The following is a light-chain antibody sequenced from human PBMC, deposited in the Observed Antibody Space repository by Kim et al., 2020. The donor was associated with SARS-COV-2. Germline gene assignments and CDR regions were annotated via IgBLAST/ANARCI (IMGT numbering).Light chain of an antibody. CDR2: HAS. J-gene: IGKJ1*01. Sequence: EIVLTPSPGTPSLSPGGRATLCYRASQTVSGFHFPSYPQNPGQAPSLVIHHASNRATAIPDSFSGSESGTEFTLAISGLDPADFARRSCQLPFTSPTTFGQGTKLEI. CDR3: QLPFTSPTT. V-gene: IGKV3-20*01. CDR1: QTVSGFH.